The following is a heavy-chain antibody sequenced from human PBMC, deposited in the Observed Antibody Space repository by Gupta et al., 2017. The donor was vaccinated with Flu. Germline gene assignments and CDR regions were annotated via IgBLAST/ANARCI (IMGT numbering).Heavy chain of an antibody. Sequence: QVQLVESGGGVVQPGRSLRLSCAASGFTFSSYGMPWVRQAPGKGLEWVAVISYDGSNKYYADSVKGRFTISRDNSKNTLYLQMNSLRAEDTAVYYCAKGSRLPNPEYFQHWGQGTLVTVSS. CDR1: GFTFSSYG. CDR3: AKGSRLPNPEYFQH. J-gene: IGHJ1*01. D-gene: IGHD4-11*01. CDR2: ISYDGSNK. V-gene: IGHV3-30*18.